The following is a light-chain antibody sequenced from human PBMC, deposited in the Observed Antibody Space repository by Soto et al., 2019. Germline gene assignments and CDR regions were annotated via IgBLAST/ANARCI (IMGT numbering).Light chain of an antibody. Sequence: EIVLTQSPATLSLSPGERATLSCRASQSVSSYLAWYQQKPGQAPRLLIYAESNSATGIPARFRGSGSGTDFTLTISSLEPEDFAVYYCQQRSNWPPTFGGGTKVEIK. V-gene: IGKV3-11*01. CDR3: QQRSNWPPT. CDR1: QSVSSY. CDR2: AES. J-gene: IGKJ4*01.